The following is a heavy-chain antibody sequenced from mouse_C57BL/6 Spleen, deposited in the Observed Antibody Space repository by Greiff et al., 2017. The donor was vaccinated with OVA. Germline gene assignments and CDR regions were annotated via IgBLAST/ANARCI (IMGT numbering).Heavy chain of an antibody. J-gene: IGHJ4*01. V-gene: IGHV5-9-1*02. CDR1: GFTFSSYA. D-gene: IGHD1-1*01. Sequence: EVQLVESGEGLVKPGGSLKLSCAASGFTFSSYAMSWVRQTPEKRLEWVAYISSGGDYIYYADTVKGRFTISRDNARNTLYLQMSSLKSEDTAMYYCTREGDYGSHYAMDYWGQGTSVTVSS. CDR2: ISSGGDYI. CDR3: TREGDYGSHYAMDY.